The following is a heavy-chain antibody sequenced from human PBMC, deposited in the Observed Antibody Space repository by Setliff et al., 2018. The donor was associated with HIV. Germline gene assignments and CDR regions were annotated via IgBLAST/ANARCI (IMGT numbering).Heavy chain of an antibody. Sequence: SQTLSLTCTVSGDSINTHYWSWIRQPPGKGLEWIGCISHSGNTNFNPSLNSRVTISLDTSKNQFSLRLTSLTAADTAIYYCARSTVGAGASFPWGRGILVTVSS. J-gene: IGHJ5*02. V-gene: IGHV4-59*11. CDR1: GDSINTHY. D-gene: IGHD1-26*01. CDR2: ISHSGNT. CDR3: ARSTVGAGASFP.